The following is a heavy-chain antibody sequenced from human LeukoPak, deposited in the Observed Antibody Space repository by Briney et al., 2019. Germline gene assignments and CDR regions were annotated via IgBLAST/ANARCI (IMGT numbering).Heavy chain of an antibody. CDR3: AKAPVTTCRGAFCYPFDY. J-gene: IGHJ4*02. D-gene: IGHD2-15*01. V-gene: IGHV3-23*01. CDR2: ISDTGNT. Sequence: SGGSLRLSCAASGFTLSSYAMSWVRQAPGKGLEWVSAISDTGNTYHADSVKGRFTNSRDSSKNTLFLQMNRLRPEDAAVYYCAKAPVTTCRGAFCYPFDYWGLGTLVTVSS. CDR1: GFTLSSYA.